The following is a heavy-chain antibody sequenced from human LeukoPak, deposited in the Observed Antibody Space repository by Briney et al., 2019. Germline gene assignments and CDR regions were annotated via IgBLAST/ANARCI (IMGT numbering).Heavy chain of an antibody. Sequence: SETLSLTCAVSGGSISRSGYSWSWIRQPPGKGLDWIAYIYYTGSTYYNPSLKSRVTISLDTSKNQFSLKLTSVTAADTAVYYCAGSIAAAGTDFDYWGQGTLVTVSS. V-gene: IGHV4-30-4*07. J-gene: IGHJ4*02. CDR2: IYYTGST. CDR3: AGSIAAAGTDFDY. D-gene: IGHD6-13*01. CDR1: GGSISRSGYS.